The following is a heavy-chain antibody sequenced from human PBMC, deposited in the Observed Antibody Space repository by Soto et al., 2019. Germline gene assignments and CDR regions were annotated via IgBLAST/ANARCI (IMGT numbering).Heavy chain of an antibody. CDR3: ARDPPPPDY. CDR2: ISAYNRNT. V-gene: IGHV1-18*01. Sequence: QVQLVQSGAEVKKPGASVKVSCKASGYTFASYAISWMRQDPGQGLEWMGWISAYNRNTNYAQKLQGRVTMTTDTSTTTAYMELRSLRSDDTAVYFCARDPPPPDYWGQGTLVTVSP. CDR1: GYTFASYA. J-gene: IGHJ4*02.